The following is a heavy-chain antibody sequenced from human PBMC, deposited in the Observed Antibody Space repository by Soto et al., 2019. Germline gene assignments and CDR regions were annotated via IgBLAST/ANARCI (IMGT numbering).Heavy chain of an antibody. J-gene: IGHJ6*02. CDR3: ARQGFGPLRGRVDV. V-gene: IGHV4-59*08. D-gene: IGHD3-10*01. Sequence: QVQLQESGPGLVKPSETLSLTCTISGGPMSNYYCSWFRQPPGQGLEWIGYMGYDGYTSYNPSLRSRASISPDTCKHQSSLSLRSVTAAGTALYHCARQGFGPLRGRVDVWGQGTTVTVSS. CDR1: GGPMSNYY. CDR2: MGYDGYT.